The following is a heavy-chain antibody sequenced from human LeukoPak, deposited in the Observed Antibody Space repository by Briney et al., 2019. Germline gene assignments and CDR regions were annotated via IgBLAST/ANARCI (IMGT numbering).Heavy chain of an antibody. J-gene: IGHJ4*02. V-gene: IGHV3-74*01. CDR2: INTDGSST. D-gene: IGHD3-10*02. CDR1: GFTFSNYW. CDR3: ARDLHYYVAMDV. Sequence: GGSLRLSCAASGFTFSNYWMHWVRQAPGKGLVWVSRINTDGSSTDYADSVKGRFTISRDNAKNTLYLQMNSLRAEDTAVYYCARDLHYYVAMDVWGQETLVTVTS.